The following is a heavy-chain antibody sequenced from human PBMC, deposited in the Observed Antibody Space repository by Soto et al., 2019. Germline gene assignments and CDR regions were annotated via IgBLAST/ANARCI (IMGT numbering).Heavy chain of an antibody. D-gene: IGHD3-10*01. V-gene: IGHV4-31*03. CDR1: GGSISNGGYN. J-gene: IGHJ5*02. CDR2: VYHTGHA. CDR3: PRERGLGASIVRGARWFHP. Sequence: QVQLQESGPGLVKPSETLTLTCTVSGGSISNGGYNWTWIRLSPGKGLEWIGYVYHTGHADSNTSLKGRLSISVDTSMKQFSVNLNSLTAADTALYYCPRERGLGASIVRGARWFHPWGQGIMVTVSS.